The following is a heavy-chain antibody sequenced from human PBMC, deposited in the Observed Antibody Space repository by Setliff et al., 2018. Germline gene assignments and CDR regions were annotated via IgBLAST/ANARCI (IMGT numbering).Heavy chain of an antibody. CDR1: GYTFTSYD. CDR3: ARGWHYGSGSYYKGNY. V-gene: IGHV1-8*02. D-gene: IGHD3-10*01. CDR2: MNPNSGNT. J-gene: IGHJ4*02. Sequence: ASVKVSCKASGYTFTSYDINWVRQATGQGLEWMGWMNPNSGNTGYAQKFQGRVTMTRNTSISTAYMELSSLRSEDTAVYYCARGWHYGSGSYYKGNYWGQGTLVTVS.